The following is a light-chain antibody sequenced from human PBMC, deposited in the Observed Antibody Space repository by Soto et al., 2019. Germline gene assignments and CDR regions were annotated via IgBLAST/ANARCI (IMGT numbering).Light chain of an antibody. J-gene: IGKJ1*01. Sequence: EIVMTHSPSTLSVSPLERATLSCRASQSVSSNLALYQQKPGQAPRLLIYGASSRATGIPDRFSGSGSGTDFTLTISRLEPEDFAVYYCQQYGSSPRTFGQGTKVDIK. CDR2: GAS. V-gene: IGKV3-20*01. CDR1: QSVSSN. CDR3: QQYGSSPRT.